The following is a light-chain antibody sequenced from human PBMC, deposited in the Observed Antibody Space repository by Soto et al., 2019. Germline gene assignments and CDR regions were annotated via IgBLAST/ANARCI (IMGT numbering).Light chain of an antibody. CDR2: RAS. CDR3: KHYNFCPPS. CDR1: QSVRDN. J-gene: IGKJ2*01. Sequence: EILLTQSPGALAVSPGEVATLSCRASQSVRDNLAWYQQKPGQAPRLLIYRASIRATGVPARFSGSGSGTEFTLTISGLQSEDVSIYFCKHYNFCPPSFGQGTKVEIK. V-gene: IGKV3-15*01.